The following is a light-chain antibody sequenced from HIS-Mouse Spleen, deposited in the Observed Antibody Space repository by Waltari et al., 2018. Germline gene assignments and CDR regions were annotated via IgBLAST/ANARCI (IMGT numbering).Light chain of an antibody. CDR3: QAWDSSVV. V-gene: IGLV3-1*01. J-gene: IGLJ2*01. CDR2: QES. Sequence: SYELTQPPSVSVSPGQTASITCPGDKLGDKYAWWYQQKPGLSPVLVIYQESKRPSGIPGRFSGSNSGNTATRTVSGTQAMDEADYYCQAWDSSVVFGGGTKLTVL. CDR1: KLGDKY.